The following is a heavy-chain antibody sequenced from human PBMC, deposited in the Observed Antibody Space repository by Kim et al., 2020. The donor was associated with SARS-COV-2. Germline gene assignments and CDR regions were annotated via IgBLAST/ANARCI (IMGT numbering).Heavy chain of an antibody. Sequence: GGSLRLSCAASGFTFSSYSMNWVRQAPGKGLEWVSSISSSSSYIYYADSVKGRFTISRDNAKNSLYLQMNSLRAEDTAVYYCAREKYSSSSVPFDYWGQGILVTVSS. D-gene: IGHD6-6*01. CDR1: GFTFSSYS. CDR3: AREKYSSSSVPFDY. CDR2: ISSSSSYI. J-gene: IGHJ4*02. V-gene: IGHV3-21*01.